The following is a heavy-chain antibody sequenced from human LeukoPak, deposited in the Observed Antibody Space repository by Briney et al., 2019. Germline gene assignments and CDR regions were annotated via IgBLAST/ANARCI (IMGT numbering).Heavy chain of an antibody. D-gene: IGHD6-19*01. CDR3: ARRDSSGWYSLDY. CDR2: ISSESSGT. J-gene: IGHJ4*02. Sequence: GGSLRLSCAASGFTFSNSAMSWVRQAPGKGLEWVSSISSESSGTYYADSVKGRFTISRDNSKNTRYLQMNSLRPDDTATYYCARRDSSGWYSLDYWGQGTLVSVS. V-gene: IGHV3-23*01. CDR1: GFTFSNSA.